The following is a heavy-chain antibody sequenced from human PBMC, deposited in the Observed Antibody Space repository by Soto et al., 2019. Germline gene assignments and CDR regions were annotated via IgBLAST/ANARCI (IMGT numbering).Heavy chain of an antibody. Sequence: SETLSLTCFVSGGSISGYYVSWVRQPPGKGLEWIGYIYYSGSTTYNSSLKGRVTMSVDTSKNQFSLELSSVTAADTAVYYCARRRYADWAFDYWGQGTLVTVSS. CDR3: ARRRYADWAFDY. D-gene: IGHD3-9*01. CDR2: IYYSGST. J-gene: IGHJ4*02. V-gene: IGHV4-59*08. CDR1: GGSISGYY.